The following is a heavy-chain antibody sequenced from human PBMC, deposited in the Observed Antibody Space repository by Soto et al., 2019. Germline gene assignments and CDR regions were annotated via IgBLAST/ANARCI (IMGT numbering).Heavy chain of an antibody. J-gene: IGHJ5*02. V-gene: IGHV6-1*01. Sequence: PSQTLSLTCAISGDSVSSNSDAWNWIRQSPSRGLEWLGRTYYRSRWYYDYAVSVKRRITINPDPSTNQFSLHLNSVTSEDTAVYYCAGDPDNWLGPWGQGTLVTVSS. CDR3: AGDPDNWLGP. CDR2: TYYRSRWYY. CDR1: GDSVSSNSDA.